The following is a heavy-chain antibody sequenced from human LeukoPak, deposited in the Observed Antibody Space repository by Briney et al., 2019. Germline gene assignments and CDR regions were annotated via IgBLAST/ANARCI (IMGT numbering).Heavy chain of an antibody. CDR3: ARVICDYVWGSYRCHFDY. V-gene: IGHV3-7*01. J-gene: IGHJ4*02. CDR2: IKEDGSNL. Sequence: PGGSLRLSCAASGFTFSSYWMGWVRQSPGKGLEWVVNIKEDGSNLYYLDSVKGRFTISRDNAKNSLHLQMNSLRAEDTAVYFCARVICDYVWGSYRCHFDYWGQGTLVSVSS. CDR1: GFTFSSYW. D-gene: IGHD3-16*02.